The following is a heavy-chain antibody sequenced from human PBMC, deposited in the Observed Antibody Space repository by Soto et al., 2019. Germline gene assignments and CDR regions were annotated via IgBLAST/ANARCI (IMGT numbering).Heavy chain of an antibody. CDR2: IYYSGST. J-gene: IGHJ6*03. D-gene: IGHD3-3*01. V-gene: IGHV4-59*01. CDR3: ARATEYDVWSGPLYYYYMDV. CDR1: DGTISSYC. Sequence: SETLSLTCTVADGTISSYCWSWIRQPPGKGLEWIGYIYYSGSTNYNPSLKSRVTISVDTSKNQFSLKLSSVTAADTAVYYCARATEYDVWSGPLYYYYMDVWGKGTTVTVSS.